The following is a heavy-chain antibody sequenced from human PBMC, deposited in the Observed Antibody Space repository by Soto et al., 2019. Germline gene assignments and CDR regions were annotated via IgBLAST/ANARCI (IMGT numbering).Heavy chain of an antibody. D-gene: IGHD6-13*01. CDR2: ISSSGSTI. J-gene: IGHJ6*02. V-gene: IGHV3-11*01. Sequence: PVGSLRLSCAASGFTFSDYYMSWIRQAPGKGLEWVSYISSSGSTIYYADSVKGRFTISRDNAKNSLYLQMNSLRAEDTAVYYCARAAAGTYYYGMDVWGQGTTVTVSS. CDR1: GFTFSDYY. CDR3: ARAAAGTYYYGMDV.